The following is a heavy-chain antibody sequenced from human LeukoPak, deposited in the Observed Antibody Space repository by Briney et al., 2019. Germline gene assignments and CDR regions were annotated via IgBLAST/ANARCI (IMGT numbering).Heavy chain of an antibody. CDR1: GGSISSYY. Sequence: SETLSLTCTVPGGSISSYYWSWIRQPPGKGLEWIGYIYYSGSTNYNPSLKSRVTISVDTSKNQFSLKLSSVTAADTAVYYCARGVSRIDYWGQGTLVTVSS. V-gene: IGHV4-59*01. CDR3: ARGVSRIDY. J-gene: IGHJ4*02. D-gene: IGHD2-21*01. CDR2: IYYSGST.